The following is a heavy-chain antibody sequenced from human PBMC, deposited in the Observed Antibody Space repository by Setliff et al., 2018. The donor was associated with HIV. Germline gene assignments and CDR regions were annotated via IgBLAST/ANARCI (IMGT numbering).Heavy chain of an antibody. Sequence: SETLSLTCTVSGGSISSYYWSWIRQPAGKGLEWIGRIYTSWSTNYNPSLKSRVTMSVDTSKNQFSLKLSSVTAADTAVYYCARDMGGGYCSGGSCYSKSHWFDPWGQGTLVTVSS. CDR1: GGSISSYY. CDR3: ARDMGGGYCSGGSCYSKSHWFDP. D-gene: IGHD2-15*01. V-gene: IGHV4-4*07. CDR2: IYTSWST. J-gene: IGHJ5*02.